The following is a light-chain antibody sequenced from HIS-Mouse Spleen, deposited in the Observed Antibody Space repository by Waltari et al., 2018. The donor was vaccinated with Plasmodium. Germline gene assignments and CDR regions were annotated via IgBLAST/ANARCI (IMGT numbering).Light chain of an antibody. Sequence: QTVVTQEPSFSVSPGGTVTLTCGLSSGSVSTSYYPSWYQQTPGQAPRTLIYSTTTRSSGVPDRCSGSILGNKAALTITGAQADDESDYYCVLYMGSGTVVFGGGTKLTVL. V-gene: IGLV8-61*01. CDR2: STT. CDR1: SGSVSTSYY. J-gene: IGLJ2*01. CDR3: VLYMGSGTVV.